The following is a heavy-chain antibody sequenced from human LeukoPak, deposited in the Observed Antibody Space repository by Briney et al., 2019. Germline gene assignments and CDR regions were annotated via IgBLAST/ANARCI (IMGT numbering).Heavy chain of an antibody. CDR3: AKYQRQWLPKGGFDY. J-gene: IGHJ4*02. CDR2: ISYDGNNK. D-gene: IGHD6-19*01. CDR1: GFTFSSYG. Sequence: GRSLRLSCAASGFTFSSYGMHWVRQAPCKGLEWVAVISYDGNNKYYADSVKGRFTISRDNSKNTLYLQMDNLRAEDTAVYYCAKYQRQWLPKGGFDYWGQGTLVTVSS. V-gene: IGHV3-30*18.